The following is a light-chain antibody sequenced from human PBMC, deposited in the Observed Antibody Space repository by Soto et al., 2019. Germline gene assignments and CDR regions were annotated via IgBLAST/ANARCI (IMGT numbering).Light chain of an antibody. CDR1: QSIRTS. CDR2: LAS. J-gene: IGKJ1*01. CDR3: QHYDSYSLT. V-gene: IGKV1-5*03. Sequence: DIQMTQSPSTLSAFVGDRVTITCRASQSIRTSLAWYQQKPGKAPKLLIYLASSLESGVPARFSGSGSATEFTLSISSLQPDDFATYYCQHYDSYSLTFGQGTKVEIK.